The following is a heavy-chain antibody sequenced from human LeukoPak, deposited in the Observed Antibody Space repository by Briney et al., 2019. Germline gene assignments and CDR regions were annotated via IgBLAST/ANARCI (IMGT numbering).Heavy chain of an antibody. D-gene: IGHD1-26*01. J-gene: IGHJ6*03. V-gene: IGHV1-58*02. CDR3: ARVGATPTFYYYYMDV. CDR1: GFTFTSSA. CDR2: IVVGSGNT. Sequence: SVKVSCKASGFTFTSSAMQWVRQARGQRLEWIGWIVVGSGNTNYAQKFQERVTITRDMSISTAYMELSSLRSEDTAVYYCARVGATPTFYYYYMDVWGKGTTVTISS.